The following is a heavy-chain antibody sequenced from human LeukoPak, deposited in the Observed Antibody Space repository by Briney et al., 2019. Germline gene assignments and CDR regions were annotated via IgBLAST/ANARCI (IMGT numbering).Heavy chain of an antibody. Sequence: GGSLRLSCAASGFTFSNAWMSWVRQAPGKGLEWVGRIKSKTGGGTTDYAAPVKGRFTISRDDSKNTLYLQMNSLKTEDTAVYYCTTSGPTYYDFWSGYYSLWGQGTLVTVSS. V-gene: IGHV3-15*01. J-gene: IGHJ4*02. CDR1: GFTFSNAW. CDR2: IKSKTGGGTT. D-gene: IGHD3-3*01. CDR3: TTSGPTYYDFWSGYYSL.